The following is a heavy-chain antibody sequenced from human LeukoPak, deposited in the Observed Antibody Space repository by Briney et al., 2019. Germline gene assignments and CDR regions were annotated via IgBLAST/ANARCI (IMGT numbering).Heavy chain of an antibody. CDR1: GFPFSSYW. CDR3: ARAPHYSNYGPYYYGMDV. V-gene: IGHV3-7*01. Sequence: PGGSLRLSCVASGFPFSSYWMTWVRQAPGKGLEWVANIKQDGSKKSYVDSVKGRFTISRDNAKNSLYLQMNSLRAEDTAVYYCARAPHYSNYGPYYYGMDVWGQGTTVTVSS. D-gene: IGHD4-11*01. CDR2: IKQDGSKK. J-gene: IGHJ6*02.